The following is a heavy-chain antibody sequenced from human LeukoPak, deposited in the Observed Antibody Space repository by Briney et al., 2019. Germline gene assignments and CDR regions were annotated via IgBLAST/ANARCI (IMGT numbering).Heavy chain of an antibody. V-gene: IGHV3-21*01. D-gene: IGHD1-26*01. J-gene: IGHJ4*02. CDR3: TRKGSQWEFLVDY. CDR1: GFTFSSYS. CDR2: ISSSSSYI. Sequence: GGALRLSCAASGFTFSSYSMNWVRQAPGKGLEGVSSISSSSSYIYYADSVKGRFNISRDNSENSLYLQMDSLTAEDTAVYYCTRKGSQWEFLVDYWGQGTRVAVSP.